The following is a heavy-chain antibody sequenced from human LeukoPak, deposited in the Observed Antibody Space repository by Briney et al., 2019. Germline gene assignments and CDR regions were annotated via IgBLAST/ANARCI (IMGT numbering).Heavy chain of an antibody. CDR3: AGDRHYYDSSDSKGVMGN. CDR2: TNPSGGST. CDR1: GYTFTSYY. Sequence: PQASVKVSCKASGYTFTSYYMHWVRQAPGEGLEWMGITNPSGGSTSYAQKFQGRVTMTRDMSTSTVYMDLSSLRSEDTAVYYCAGDRHYYDSSDSKGVMGNRGQGTLATVSS. D-gene: IGHD3-22*01. J-gene: IGHJ4*02. V-gene: IGHV1-46*01.